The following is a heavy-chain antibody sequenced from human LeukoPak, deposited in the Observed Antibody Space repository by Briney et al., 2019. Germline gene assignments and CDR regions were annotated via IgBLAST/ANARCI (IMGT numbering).Heavy chain of an antibody. D-gene: IGHD3-10*01. CDR3: ARHHPHQEVRGVITHDY. CDR2: IYHSGST. J-gene: IGHJ4*02. Sequence: SETLSLTCAVSGGSISSSNWWSWVRPPPGKGLEWIGEIYHSGSTNYNPSLKSRVTISVDKSKNQFSLKLSSVTAADTAVYYCARHHPHQEVRGVITHDYWGQGTLVTVSS. CDR1: GGSISSSNW. V-gene: IGHV4-4*02.